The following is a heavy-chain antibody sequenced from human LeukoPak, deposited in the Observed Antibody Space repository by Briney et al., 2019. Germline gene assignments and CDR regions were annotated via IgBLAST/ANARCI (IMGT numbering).Heavy chain of an antibody. Sequence: GGSLRLSCAASGFTFSSYAMHWVRQAPGKGLEWVAVISYDGSNKYYADSVKGRFTISRDNSKNTLYLQMNSLRAEDTAVYYCARDFARYFDWQGAFDIWGQGTMATVSS. D-gene: IGHD3-9*01. J-gene: IGHJ3*02. V-gene: IGHV3-30-3*01. CDR2: ISYDGSNK. CDR3: ARDFARYFDWQGAFDI. CDR1: GFTFSSYA.